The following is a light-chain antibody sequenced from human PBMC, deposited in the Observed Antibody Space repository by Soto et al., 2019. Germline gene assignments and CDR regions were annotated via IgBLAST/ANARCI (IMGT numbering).Light chain of an antibody. J-gene: IGKJ4*01. CDR3: HQYDSSPLT. Sequence: IGLTQSPGTLSLSPGERATLSCRASQSVSSSYLAWYQQKPGQAPRLLIYGASSRATGIPDRFSGSGSGTDFTLTISRLEPEDFAVYYCHQYDSSPLTFGGGTKVEIK. V-gene: IGKV3-20*01. CDR1: QSVSSSY. CDR2: GAS.